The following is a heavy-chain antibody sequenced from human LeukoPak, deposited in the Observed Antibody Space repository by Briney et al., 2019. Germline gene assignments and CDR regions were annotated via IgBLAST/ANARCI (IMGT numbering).Heavy chain of an antibody. CDR2: IYYSGST. D-gene: IGHD3-3*01. J-gene: IGHJ4*02. CDR1: GGSISSSSYY. Sequence: SETLSLTCTVSGGSISSSSYYWGWIRQPPGKGLEWIGSIYYSGSTYYNPSLKSRVTISVDTSKNQFSLKLSSVTAADTAVYYCARTVPYYDFWSGYGAFDYWGQGTLVTVSS. CDR3: ARTVPYYDFWSGYGAFDY. V-gene: IGHV4-39*01.